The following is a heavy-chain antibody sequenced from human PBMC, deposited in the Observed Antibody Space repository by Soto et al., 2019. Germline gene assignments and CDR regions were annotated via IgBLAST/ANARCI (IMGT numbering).Heavy chain of an antibody. CDR3: XXXXXXXLVISKLLFDI. CDR1: GFTFSNYA. V-gene: IGHV3-23*01. J-gene: IGHJ3*02. CDR2: ISDSGVST. D-gene: IGHD3-22*01. Sequence: EVRLLESGGGFVQPGGSLRLSCAASGFTFSNYAMSWVRQTPGXVLEWVSTISDSGVSTYYADSVKGRFAISRDNXXXXXXXXXXXXXXXXXXXXXXXXXXXXXLVISKLLFDIWGHGTMVTVSS.